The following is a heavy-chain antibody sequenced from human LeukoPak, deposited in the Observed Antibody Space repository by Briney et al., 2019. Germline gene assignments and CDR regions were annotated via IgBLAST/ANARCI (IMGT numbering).Heavy chain of an antibody. Sequence: SETLSLTCNVSGDSISGYYWSWIRQPPGKGLEWIGYVSYSGSTNYNPSLKSRVSISVDASKNQFSLNLSSLTAADTAVYYCARHGGGWSFDYWGQGTLVTVSS. CDR2: VSYSGST. V-gene: IGHV4-59*08. CDR1: GDSISGYY. D-gene: IGHD6-19*01. J-gene: IGHJ4*02. CDR3: ARHGGGWSFDY.